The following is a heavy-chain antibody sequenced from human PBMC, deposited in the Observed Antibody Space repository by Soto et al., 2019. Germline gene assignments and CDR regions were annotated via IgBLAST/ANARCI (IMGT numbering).Heavy chain of an antibody. Sequence: GASVKVSCKASEYTSTSYAMHWVRQAPGQSLEWMGWINAGNGNTKYSQKFQGRVTITRDTSASTAYMELSSLRSEDTAVYYCARELQGLYYFDYWGLGTLVNVSS. J-gene: IGHJ4*02. CDR1: EYTSTSYA. D-gene: IGHD4-4*01. V-gene: IGHV1-3*01. CDR2: INAGNGNT. CDR3: ARELQGLYYFDY.